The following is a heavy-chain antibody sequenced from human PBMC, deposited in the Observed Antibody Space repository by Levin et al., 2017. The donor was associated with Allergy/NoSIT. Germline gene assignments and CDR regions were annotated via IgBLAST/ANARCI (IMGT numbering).Heavy chain of an antibody. V-gene: IGHV3-23*01. CDR3: AKEEDGEFDF. CDR1: GFTFSGYV. CDR2: IIGSGGDT. D-gene: IGHD5-24*01. Sequence: PGGSLRLSCKVSGFTFSGYVMSWVRQAPGKGLEWVSGIIGSGGDTYYADSVTGRLTISRDNSKNTLYLQMNSLRADDTAVYYCAKEEDGEFDFWGQGTLVTVSS. J-gene: IGHJ4*02.